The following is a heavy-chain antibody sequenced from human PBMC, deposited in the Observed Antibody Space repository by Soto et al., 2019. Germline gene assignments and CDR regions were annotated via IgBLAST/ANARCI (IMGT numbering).Heavy chain of an antibody. CDR3: AGSSSWLQYYYYGMDV. Sequence: QVQLVESGGGVVQPGRSLRLSCAASGFTFSSYGMHWVRQAPGKGLEWVAVIWYDGSNKYYADSVKGRFTISRDNSKNTLYLQMNSLRAEDTAVYYCAGSSSWLQYYYYGMDVWGQGTTVTVSS. CDR2: IWYDGSNK. J-gene: IGHJ6*02. CDR1: GFTFSSYG. D-gene: IGHD6-13*01. V-gene: IGHV3-33*01.